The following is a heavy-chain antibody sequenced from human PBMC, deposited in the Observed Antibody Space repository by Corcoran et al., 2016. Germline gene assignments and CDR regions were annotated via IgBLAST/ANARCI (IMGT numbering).Heavy chain of an antibody. J-gene: IGHJ4*02. CDR2: INHSGST. CDR3: ARGGVLGYAT. CDR1: GGSFSGYY. V-gene: IGHV4-34*01. Sequence: QVQLQQWGAGLLKPSETLSLTCAVYGGSFSGYYWSWIRQPPGKGLEWIGEINHSGSTNYNPSLKSRVTISVDTSKNQFSLKLSSVTAADTAVYYCARGGVLGYATWGQGTLVTVSS. D-gene: IGHD2-2*01.